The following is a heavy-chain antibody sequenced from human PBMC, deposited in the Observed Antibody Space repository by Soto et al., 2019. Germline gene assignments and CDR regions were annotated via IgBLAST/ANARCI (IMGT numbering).Heavy chain of an antibody. CDR1: GYSFTSYW. V-gene: IGHV5-51*03. Sequence: EVQLVQSGAEVKKPGESLKISCKGSGYSFTSYWIGWVRQMPGKGLEWMGIIYPGDSDTRYSPSFQGQVTISADKSISTAYLQWSSLKASDTAMYYCARLSGYCSGGSCYSPDYFDYWGQGTLVTVSS. J-gene: IGHJ4*02. CDR3: ARLSGYCSGGSCYSPDYFDY. CDR2: IYPGDSDT. D-gene: IGHD2-15*01.